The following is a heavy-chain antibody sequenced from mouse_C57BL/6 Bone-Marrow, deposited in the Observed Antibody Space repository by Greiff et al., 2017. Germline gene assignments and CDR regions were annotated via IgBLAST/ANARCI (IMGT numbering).Heavy chain of an antibody. CDR2: IDPENGDT. D-gene: IGHD2-4*01. V-gene: IGHV14-4*01. J-gene: IGHJ3*01. CDR1: GFNIKDDY. CDR3: TTYYYDGAWFAY. Sequence: EVQLLQSGAELVRPGASVKLSCTASGFNIKDDYMHWVKQRPEKGLEWIGWIDPENGDTEYASKFQGQATITADTSSNTAYLQLSSLPSEDTAVYYGTTYYYDGAWFAYWGQGTLVTVSA.